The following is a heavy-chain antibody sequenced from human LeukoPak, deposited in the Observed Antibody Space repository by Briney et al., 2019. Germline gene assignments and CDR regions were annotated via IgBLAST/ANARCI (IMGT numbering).Heavy chain of an antibody. CDR1: GFTFSNAW. D-gene: IGHD4-11*01. CDR3: TTDLYFYINGPGDAFDI. V-gene: IGHV3-15*01. J-gene: IGHJ3*02. Sequence: GGSLRLSCAASGFTFSNAWMSWVRLAPGKGLEWVGRIKSKTDGGTTDYAAPVKGRFTISRDDSKNTLYLQMNSLKTEDTAVYYCTTDLYFYINGPGDAFDIWGQGTMVTVSS. CDR2: IKSKTDGGTT.